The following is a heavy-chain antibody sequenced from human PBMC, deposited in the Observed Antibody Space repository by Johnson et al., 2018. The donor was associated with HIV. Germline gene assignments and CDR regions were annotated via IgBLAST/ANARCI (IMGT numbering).Heavy chain of an antibody. D-gene: IGHD3/OR15-3a*01. CDR1: RLSVSKNY. J-gene: IGHJ3*01. V-gene: IGHV3-66*02. CDR2: IYSGDNT. CDR3: AKDKFIFLDNSVGSFDG. Sequence: VQLVESGGGLVQPGGSLRLSCAASRLSVSKNYMSWVRQAPGKGLEWVSLIYSGDNTKYADSVKGRFTISRDNSKNTLFLQMNSLRPDDTGVYYCAKDKFIFLDNSVGSFDGWGQGTMVTFSS.